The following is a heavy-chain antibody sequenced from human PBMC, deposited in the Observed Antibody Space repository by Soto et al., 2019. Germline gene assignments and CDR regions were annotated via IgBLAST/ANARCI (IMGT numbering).Heavy chain of an antibody. V-gene: IGHV3-33*01. J-gene: IGHJ4*02. CDR3: ARDVQVPTPEGYFGY. Sequence: QVRLAESGGGVVQPGRSLRLSCAASGFSFSNYAMHWVRQAPGKGLEWVAVIWFDGNDKYYADSVKGRFTISRDNSKNKLYLQMNSLGAEDTAVYYCARDVQVPTPEGYFGYWGQGTLVTVSS. D-gene: IGHD5-12*01. CDR1: GFSFSNYA. CDR2: IWFDGNDK.